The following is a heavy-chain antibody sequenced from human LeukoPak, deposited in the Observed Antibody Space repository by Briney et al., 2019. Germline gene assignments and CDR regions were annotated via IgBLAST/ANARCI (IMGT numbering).Heavy chain of an antibody. Sequence: PPGTLSLTCTVSGGSTSSYYWSWIRQPPGKGLEWSGDIYYSGSTNYNPSLKSRVTISVDTSKIQFSLRLSSVTAADAAVYYSARLASGSYGPLTPFDYWGQGTLVTVSS. D-gene: IGHD1-26*01. CDR2: IYYSGST. CDR1: GGSTSSYY. V-gene: IGHV4-59*08. J-gene: IGHJ4*02. CDR3: ARLASGSYGPLTPFDY.